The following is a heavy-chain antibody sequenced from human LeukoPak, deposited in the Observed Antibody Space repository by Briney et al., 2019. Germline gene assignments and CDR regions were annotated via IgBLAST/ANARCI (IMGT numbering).Heavy chain of an antibody. D-gene: IGHD5-18*01. Sequence: GGSLRLSCAASGFTFNIYAMSWVRQAPGKGLEWVSAISGSGGSTYYADSVKGRFTISRDNSKSTLYLQMNSLRGEDTAVYYCAKDSSAKYSYLDYWGQGTLVTVSS. J-gene: IGHJ4*02. CDR1: GFTFNIYA. CDR2: ISGSGGST. V-gene: IGHV3-23*01. CDR3: AKDSSAKYSYLDY.